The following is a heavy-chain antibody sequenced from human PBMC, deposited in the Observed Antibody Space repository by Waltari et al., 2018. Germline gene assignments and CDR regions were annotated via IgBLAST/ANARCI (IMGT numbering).Heavy chain of an antibody. J-gene: IGHJ4*02. V-gene: IGHV3-74*01. CDR2: INSDGSST. CDR3: VRDSSGTY. CDR1: GLPFSSNW. Sequence: EVQLVESGGGLVQLGGSLRLDCAASGLPFSSNWMYWVRQTPGKGLVWVSGINSDGSSTSYADSVKGRVTISRDNAKNTLYLQMNSLRAEDTAVYYCVRDSSGTYWGQGTQVTVSS. D-gene: IGHD3-22*01.